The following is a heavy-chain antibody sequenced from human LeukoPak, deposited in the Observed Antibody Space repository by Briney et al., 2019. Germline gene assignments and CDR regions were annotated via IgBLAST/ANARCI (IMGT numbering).Heavy chain of an antibody. CDR2: INHSGST. CDR1: GGSFSGYY. CDR3: ASKGIAAAGNIGWFDP. J-gene: IGHJ5*02. Sequence: SETLSLTCAVYGGSFSGYYWSWIRQPPGKGLEWIGEINHSGSTNYNPSLKSRVTISVDTSKNQFSLKLSPVTAADTAVYYCASKGIAAAGNIGWFDPWGQGTLVTVSS. D-gene: IGHD6-13*01. V-gene: IGHV4-34*01.